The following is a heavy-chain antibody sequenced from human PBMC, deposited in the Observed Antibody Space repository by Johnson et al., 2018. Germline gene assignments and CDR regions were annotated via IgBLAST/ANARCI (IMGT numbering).Heavy chain of an antibody. CDR1: GFTFSSYG. CDR3: AKGTVEQWLVFAFDI. Sequence: VQLVESGGGVVQPGRSLRLSCAAYGFTFSSYGMHWVRQAPGKGLEWVAVISYDGSNKYYADSVKGRFTLSRDNSKNTVYLQMNSLRAGDTAVYYGAKGTVEQWLVFAFDIWGQGTMVTVSS. V-gene: IGHV3-30*18. D-gene: IGHD6-19*01. CDR2: ISYDGSNK. J-gene: IGHJ3*02.